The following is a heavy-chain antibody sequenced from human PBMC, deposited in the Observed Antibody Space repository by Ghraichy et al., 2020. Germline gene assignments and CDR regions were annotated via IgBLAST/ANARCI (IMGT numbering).Heavy chain of an antibody. CDR2: TRSRAYNGAT. CDR3: ARDPLGYTYAYY. J-gene: IGHJ4*02. CDR1: GFAFGDFD. Sequence: GESLNISCTASGFAFGDFDVSWFRQAPGKGLEWVGFTRSRAYNGATEYAASVKGRFTISRDDSKSIAYLQMDSLTTEDTAMYYCARDPLGYTYAYYWGQGTLVTVSS. D-gene: IGHD5-24*01. V-gene: IGHV3-49*03.